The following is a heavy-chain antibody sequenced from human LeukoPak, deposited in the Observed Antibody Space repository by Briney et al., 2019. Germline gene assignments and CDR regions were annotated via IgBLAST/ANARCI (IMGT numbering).Heavy chain of an antibody. CDR3: AKGGYTTCFDP. Sequence: GGCLRLSSAVSVFTFSVYSMSWVRPAPGRRLGWDSTIRSNGTNTYYADSVKGPFTISRDKPENTLFLEMNSLRAEDTAVYYCAKGGYTTCFDPWGQGTLVTVSS. CDR2: IRSNGTNT. CDR1: VFTFSVYS. V-gene: IGHV3-23*01. D-gene: IGHD2-15*01. J-gene: IGHJ5*02.